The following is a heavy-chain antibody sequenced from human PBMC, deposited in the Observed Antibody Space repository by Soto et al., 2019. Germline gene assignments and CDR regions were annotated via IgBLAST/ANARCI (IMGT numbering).Heavy chain of an antibody. J-gene: IGHJ4*02. D-gene: IGHD3-22*01. Sequence: GGSLRLSCAASGFTFSSYAVSWVRQAPGKGPEWISSISGSGSTIYYADSVKGRFTISRDNSKNTLYLQMSSLRAEDTAVYYCAKVFYYYDSSGYYYLDYWGQGTLVTVS. CDR3: AKVFYYYDSSGYYYLDY. CDR1: GFTFSSYA. V-gene: IGHV3-23*01. CDR2: ISGSGSTI.